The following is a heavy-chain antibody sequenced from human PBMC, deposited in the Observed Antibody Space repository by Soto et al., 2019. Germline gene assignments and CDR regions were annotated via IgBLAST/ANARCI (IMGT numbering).Heavy chain of an antibody. CDR2: TYHSGST. CDR1: GGSISSTNW. Sequence: QVQLQESGPGLVKPSGTLSLTCAVSGGSISSTNWWSWVRQPPGKGLEWIGETYHSGSTNYNPSLKTRVTISVDKSKNQFSPKLNSVTAADTAVYYCATSKGGDDFDYWGQGTLVTVSS. D-gene: IGHD3-10*01. V-gene: IGHV4-4*02. J-gene: IGHJ4*02. CDR3: ATSKGGDDFDY.